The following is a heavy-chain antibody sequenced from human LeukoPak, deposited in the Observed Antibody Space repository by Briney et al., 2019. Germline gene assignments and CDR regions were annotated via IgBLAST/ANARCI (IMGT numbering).Heavy chain of an antibody. CDR2: IHGSGGST. V-gene: IGHV3-23*01. J-gene: IGHJ3*02. D-gene: IGHD2-15*01. Sequence: GGSLRLSCAASGFTFSSYAMSWVRQATGKGLEWVSAIHGSGGSTYYADSVKGRFTISRHNSKNTLYLQMKSLRAEDTAVYYCAKDRYCSGGSCQNAAFDIWGQGTMVTVSS. CDR3: AKDRYCSGGSCQNAAFDI. CDR1: GFTFSSYA.